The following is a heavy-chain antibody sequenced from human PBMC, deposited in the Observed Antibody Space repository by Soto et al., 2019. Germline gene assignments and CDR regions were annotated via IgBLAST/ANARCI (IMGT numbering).Heavy chain of an antibody. CDR1: GGTFSSYA. V-gene: IGHV1-69*01. J-gene: IGHJ4*02. D-gene: IGHD3-22*01. Sequence: QVQLVQSGAEVKKPGSSVKVSCKASGGTFSSYAISWVRQAPGQGLEWMGGIIPIFGTANYAQKSKGRVSITADESTGTAYMELSSLRSEDTAVYYCARVQEGSSGYSIDYWGQGTLVTVSS. CDR2: IIPIFGTA. CDR3: ARVQEGSSGYSIDY.